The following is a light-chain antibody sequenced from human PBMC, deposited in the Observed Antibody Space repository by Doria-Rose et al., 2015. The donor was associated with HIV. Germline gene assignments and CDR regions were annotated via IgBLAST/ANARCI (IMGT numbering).Light chain of an antibody. J-gene: IGKJ5*01. CDR2: DAS. CDR1: QRVKSSY. Sequence: TQSPGTLSSSPGERATLSCRASQRVKSSYLAWYQQKPGQAPRLLIYDASTRATGIPDRFSGSGSGTDFTLTISRLEPEDVAVYYCRQYGTSRGTFGQGTQLEIK. V-gene: IGKV3-20*01. CDR3: RQYGTSRGT.